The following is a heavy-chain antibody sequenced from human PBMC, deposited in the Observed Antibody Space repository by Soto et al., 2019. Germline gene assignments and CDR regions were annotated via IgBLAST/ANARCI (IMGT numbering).Heavy chain of an antibody. CDR1: GGSIRSGDYY. D-gene: IGHD3-10*01. CDR2: LYYSGTT. Sequence: SETLSLTCIVSGGSIRSGDYYWTWILQPPGKGLEWIGNLYYSGTTSYNLSLKSRVTLSVDTSKNEFSLKLTSVTAADTAVYCCARNLNTLLRGISTDYFDYWGQGPPGTVS. V-gene: IGHV4-30-4*01. CDR3: ARNLNTLLRGISTDYFDY. J-gene: IGHJ4*02.